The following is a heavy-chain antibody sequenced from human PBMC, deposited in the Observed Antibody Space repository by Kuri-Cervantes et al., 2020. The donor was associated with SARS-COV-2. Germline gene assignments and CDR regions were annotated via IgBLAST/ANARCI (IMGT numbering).Heavy chain of an antibody. V-gene: IGHV3-30*01. CDR2: ISYDGNRR. D-gene: IGHD2/OR15-2a*01. CDR1: GFTFRSYA. J-gene: IGHJ6*02. CDR3: AKEISTTGHRYFYGMDV. Sequence: GGSLRLSCAASGFTFRSYAMHWVRQAPGKGLEWVAVISYDGNRRYYADSVKGRFTISRDNSKNTLYLQMNSLRAEDTAVYYCAKEISTTGHRYFYGMDVWGQGTTVTVSS.